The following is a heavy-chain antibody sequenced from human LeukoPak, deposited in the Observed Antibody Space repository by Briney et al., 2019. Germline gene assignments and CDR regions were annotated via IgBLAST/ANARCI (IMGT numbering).Heavy chain of an antibody. CDR3: TTDLALRYFDWPGAFDI. CDR2: IRSKANSYAT. J-gene: IGHJ3*02. D-gene: IGHD3-9*01. V-gene: IGHV3-73*01. Sequence: PGGSLRLSCAASGFTFSGSAMHWVRQASGKGLEWVGRIRSKANSYATAYAASVKGRFTISRDDSKNTAYLQMNSLKTEDTAVYYCTTDLALRYFDWPGAFDIWGQGTMVTVSS. CDR1: GFTFSGSA.